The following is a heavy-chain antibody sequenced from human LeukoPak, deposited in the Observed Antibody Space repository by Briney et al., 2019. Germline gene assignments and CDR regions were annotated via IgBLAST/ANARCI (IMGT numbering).Heavy chain of an antibody. CDR3: ARDKYYDYVWGSYRPDY. J-gene: IGHJ4*02. CDR2: INPHSGGT. V-gene: IGHV1-2*06. CDR1: GYTITRHY. Sequence: EASVKVYCKASGYTITRHYMHWVRQAPGQGLEWMGRINPHSGGTNYAQKFQGRVTMTRDTCISTAYRVLSRLRYDDTAVYYCARDKYYDYVWGSYRPDYWGQGTLVTVSS. D-gene: IGHD3-16*02.